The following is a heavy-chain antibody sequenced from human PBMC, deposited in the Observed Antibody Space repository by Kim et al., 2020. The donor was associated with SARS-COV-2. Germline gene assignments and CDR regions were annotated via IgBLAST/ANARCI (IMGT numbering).Heavy chain of an antibody. D-gene: IGHD6-13*01. CDR3: AREPKKAVAAAGIGY. J-gene: IGHJ4*02. CDR1: GYTFTSYA. Sequence: ASVKVSCKASGYTFTSYAMNWVRQAPGQGLEWMGWINTNTGNPTYAQGFTGRFVFSLDTSVSTAYLQISSLKAEDTAVYYCAREPKKAVAAAGIGYWGQGTLVTVSS. CDR2: INTNTGNP. V-gene: IGHV7-4-1*02.